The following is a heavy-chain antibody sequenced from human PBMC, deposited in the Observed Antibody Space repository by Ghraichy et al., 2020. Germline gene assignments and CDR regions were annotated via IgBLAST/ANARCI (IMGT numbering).Heavy chain of an antibody. CDR3: ARGKRRYSSSWSFFDY. D-gene: IGHD6-13*01. V-gene: IGHV4-31*03. J-gene: IGHJ4*02. CDR2: IYYSGST. Sequence: SETLSLTCTVSGGSISSGGYYWSWIRQHPGKGLEWIGYIYYSGSTYYNPSLKSRVTISVDTSKNQFSLKLSSVTAADTAVYYCARGKRRYSSSWSFFDYWGQGTLVTVSS. CDR1: GGSISSGGYY.